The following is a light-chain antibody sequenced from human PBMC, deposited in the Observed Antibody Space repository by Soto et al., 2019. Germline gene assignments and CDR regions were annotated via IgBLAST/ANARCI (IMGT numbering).Light chain of an antibody. CDR1: QSVSSN. V-gene: IGKV3-11*01. CDR2: GAS. J-gene: IGKJ5*01. Sequence: EIVLTQSPDTLSLSPGERATLSCRASQSVSSNLAWYQQKPGQAPSLLIYGASTRATGTPARFSGSGSGTDFTLTISSLEPEDFAVYYCQQRLSWPITFGQGTRLAIK. CDR3: QQRLSWPIT.